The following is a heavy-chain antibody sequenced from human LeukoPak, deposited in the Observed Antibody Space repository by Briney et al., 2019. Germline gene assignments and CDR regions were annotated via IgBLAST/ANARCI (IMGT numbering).Heavy chain of an antibody. D-gene: IGHD3-22*01. J-gene: IGHJ4*02. CDR1: GGSISSYY. CDR2: IYYSGST. Sequence: SETLSLTCTVSGGSISSYYWSWIRQPPGKGLEWIGYIYYSGSTNYNPSLKSRVTISVDTSKNQFSLKLSSVTAADTAVYYCARGNDSGYVDYWGQGTLVTVSS. V-gene: IGHV4-59*01. CDR3: ARGNDSGYVDY.